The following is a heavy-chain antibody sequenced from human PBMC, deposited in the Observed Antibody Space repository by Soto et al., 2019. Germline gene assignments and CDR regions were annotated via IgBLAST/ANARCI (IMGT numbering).Heavy chain of an antibody. D-gene: IGHD6-13*01. CDR1: GFTFSTHA. Sequence: QVQLVESGGGVVQPEMSLRLSCAASGFTFSTHAMHWVRQAPGKGMEWVAMIWNDGSNQHYADSVKGRFTVSRDNSEHTVSLQMYSLRVEHTAVYYCGRDPPRSGWSLDYLGQGTLVTVSS. CDR2: IWNDGSNQ. J-gene: IGHJ4*02. CDR3: GRDPPRSGWSLDY. V-gene: IGHV3-33*01.